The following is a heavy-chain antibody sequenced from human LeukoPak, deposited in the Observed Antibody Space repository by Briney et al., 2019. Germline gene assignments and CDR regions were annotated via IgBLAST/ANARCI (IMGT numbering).Heavy chain of an antibody. CDR2: ISAYNGNT. CDR1: GYTFTSYG. Sequence: ASVKVSCKASGYTFTSYGISWVRQAPGQGLEWMGWISAYNGNTNYAQKLQGRVTMTTDTSTSTAYMELRSLRSDDTAVYYCAREVTSCYERCYYYGMDVWGQGTTVTVSS. D-gene: IGHD2-2*01. CDR3: AREVTSCYERCYYYGMDV. J-gene: IGHJ6*02. V-gene: IGHV1-18*01.